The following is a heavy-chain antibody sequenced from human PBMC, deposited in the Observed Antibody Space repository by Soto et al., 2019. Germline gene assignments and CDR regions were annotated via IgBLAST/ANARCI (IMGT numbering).Heavy chain of an antibody. CDR3: ARWDGYGDE. D-gene: IGHD5-12*01. CDR2: LSGGGANT. J-gene: IGHJ4*02. V-gene: IGHV3-23*01. CDR1: GFTFSTYS. Sequence: EVQLLESGGGLVQPGGSLRLSCAASGFTFSTYSMAWVRQTPGKGPVWVSGLSGGGANTFYADSVRGRFTISVDNSRNTVYLQMNSLRVEDTAIYYCARWDGYGDEWGQGTLVTVSS.